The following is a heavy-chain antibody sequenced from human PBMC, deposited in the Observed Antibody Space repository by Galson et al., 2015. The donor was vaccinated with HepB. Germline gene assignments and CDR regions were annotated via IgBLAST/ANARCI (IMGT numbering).Heavy chain of an antibody. Sequence: ETLSLTCTVSGGSISSSSYYWGWIRQPPGKGLEWIGSIYYSGSTYYNPSLKSRVTISVDTSKNQFSLKLSSVTAADTAVYYCARLRKATIENWGQGTLVTVSS. CDR2: IYYSGST. CDR3: ARLRKATIEN. J-gene: IGHJ4*02. V-gene: IGHV4-39*01. D-gene: IGHD5-12*01. CDR1: GGSISSSSYY.